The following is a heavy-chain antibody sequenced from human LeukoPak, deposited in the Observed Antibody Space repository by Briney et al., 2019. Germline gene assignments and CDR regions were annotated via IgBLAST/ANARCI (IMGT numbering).Heavy chain of an antibody. V-gene: IGHV4-4*07. CDR1: GGSISSYY. D-gene: IGHD3-10*01. CDR3: ARDSGTTGEVKFDP. Sequence: SETLSLTCTVYGGSISSYYWSWIRQPAGKGLEWIGRIYASGSTTYNPSLKSRVTMAVDTSKTQFSLKLSSVTAADTAVYYCARDSGTTGEVKFDPWGQGTLVTVSA. CDR2: IYASGST. J-gene: IGHJ5*02.